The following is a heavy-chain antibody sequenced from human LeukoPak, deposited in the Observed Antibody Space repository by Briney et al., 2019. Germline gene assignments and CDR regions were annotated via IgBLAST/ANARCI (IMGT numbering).Heavy chain of an antibody. CDR3: ARRGNSGYSLDY. CDR1: GFTVSNSY. Sequence: PGGSLRLSCAASGFTVSNSYMSWVRQAPGKGLVWVSVIYSGGSTYYADSVKGRFTISRGNSKNTLYLQMNSLRAEDTAMYYCARRGNSGYSLDYWGQGTLVTVSS. CDR2: IYSGGST. J-gene: IGHJ4*02. V-gene: IGHV3-53*01. D-gene: IGHD3-22*01.